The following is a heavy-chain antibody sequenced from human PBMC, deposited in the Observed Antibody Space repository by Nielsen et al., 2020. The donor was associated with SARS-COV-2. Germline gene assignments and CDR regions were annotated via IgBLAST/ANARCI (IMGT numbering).Heavy chain of an antibody. V-gene: IGHV4-39*07. Sequence: SETLSLTCTVSGGSISSGGYYWSWIRQPPGKGLEWIGEINHSGSTNYNPSLKSRVTISVDTSKNQFSLKLSSVTAADTAVYYCARGPGGPFVSVWGQGTTVTVSS. J-gene: IGHJ6*02. CDR2: INHSGST. D-gene: IGHD2-15*01. CDR3: ARGPGGPFVSV. CDR1: GGSISSGGYY.